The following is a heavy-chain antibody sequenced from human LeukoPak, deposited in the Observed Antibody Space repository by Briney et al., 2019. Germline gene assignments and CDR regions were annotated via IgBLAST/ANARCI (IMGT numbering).Heavy chain of an antibody. J-gene: IGHJ3*02. CDR3: ARRNYDIFAFDI. Sequence: SETLSLTCTVSGGSISSYYWSWIRQPPGKGRGCIWYIYYSRSTNYHPALMSQVTISIAASKNQSSLKLSSVTAADTAVYYCARRNYDIFAFDIWGQGTMVTVSS. CDR1: GGSISSYY. CDR2: IYYSRST. D-gene: IGHD3-22*01. V-gene: IGHV4-59*01.